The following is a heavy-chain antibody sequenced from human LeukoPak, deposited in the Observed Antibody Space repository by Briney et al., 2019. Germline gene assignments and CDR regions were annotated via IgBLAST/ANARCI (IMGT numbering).Heavy chain of an antibody. CDR1: GFTFSSYE. CDR3: AREGCSGGSCYEPYYFDY. J-gene: IGHJ4*02. V-gene: IGHV3-21*01. D-gene: IGHD2-15*01. CDR2: ISSSSSYI. Sequence: PGGSLRLSCAASGFTFSSYEMNWVRQAPRQGLEWVSSISSSSSYIYYADSVKGRFTISRDNAKNSLYLQMNSLRAEDTAVYYCAREGCSGGSCYEPYYFDYWGQGTLVTVSS.